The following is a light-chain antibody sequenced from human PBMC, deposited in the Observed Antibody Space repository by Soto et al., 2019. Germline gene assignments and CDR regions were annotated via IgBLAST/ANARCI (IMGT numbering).Light chain of an antibody. V-gene: IGKV3-20*01. J-gene: IGKJ1*01. CDR1: QSVGSK. Sequence: EIVLTQSPGTLSLSPGERATLSCRASQSVGSKLAWYRQTPGQAPRLLIYGASTRATDPPARFSGSGAGKDVTLTISRVAPVDFGVYYCHQYGSSYATFGQGTQVE. CDR2: GAS. CDR3: HQYGSSYAT.